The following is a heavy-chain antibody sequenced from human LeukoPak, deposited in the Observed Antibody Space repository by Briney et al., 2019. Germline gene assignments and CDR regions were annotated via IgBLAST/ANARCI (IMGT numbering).Heavy chain of an antibody. CDR1: GFTFSSYS. D-gene: IGHD3-22*01. Sequence: GGSLRLSCAASGFTFSSYSMNWVRQAPGKGLEWVSYISSSSSTIYYADSVKGRFTISRDNAKNSLYLQMNSLRAEDTAVYYCARGRFSYDSTGYSSFYYWGHGTLVTVSS. V-gene: IGHV3-48*04. CDR3: ARGRFSYDSTGYSSFYY. J-gene: IGHJ4*01. CDR2: ISSSSSTI.